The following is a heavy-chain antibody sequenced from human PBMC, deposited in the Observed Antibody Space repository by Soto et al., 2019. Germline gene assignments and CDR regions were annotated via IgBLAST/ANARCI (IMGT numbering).Heavy chain of an antibody. CDR3: AKGTTNWDLSVPVDY. V-gene: IGHV3-9*01. J-gene: IGHJ4*02. Sequence: PGGSLRLSCAASGFTFDDYAMHWVRQAPGKGLEWVSGISWNSGSIGYADSVKGRFTISRDNAKNSLYLQMNSLRAEDTALYYCAKGTTNWDLSVPVDYWGQGTLVTVSS. CDR2: ISWNSGSI. D-gene: IGHD1-26*01. CDR1: GFTFDDYA.